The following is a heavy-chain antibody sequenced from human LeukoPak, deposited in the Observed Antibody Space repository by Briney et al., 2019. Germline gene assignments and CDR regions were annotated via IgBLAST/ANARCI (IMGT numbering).Heavy chain of an antibody. CDR3: ARDPLRYLRVGHYDY. CDR1: GFTFSNSA. V-gene: IGHV3-21*01. CDR2: IDYDSSHI. D-gene: IGHD3-9*01. J-gene: IGHJ4*02. Sequence: GGSLRLSCAASGFTFSNSAMNWVRQGPGKGLEWVSSIDYDSSHIYYAASVRGRFTISRDNARNSVYLQMNSLRVEDTAVYYCARDPLRYLRVGHYDYWGQGTLVAVSS.